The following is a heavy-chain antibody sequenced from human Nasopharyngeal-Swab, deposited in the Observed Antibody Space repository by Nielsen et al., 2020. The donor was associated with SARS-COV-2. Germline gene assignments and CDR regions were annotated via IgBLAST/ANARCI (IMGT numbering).Heavy chain of an antibody. D-gene: IGHD1-26*01. Sequence: GEPLKISCAASGFTFSSYSMNWVRQAPGKGLEWVSYISSSSSTIYYADSVKGRFTISRDNAKNSLYLQMNSLRAEDTAVYYCARDPPVGATTVFDYWGQGTLVTVSS. CDR1: GFTFSSYS. CDR3: ARDPPVGATTVFDY. V-gene: IGHV3-48*04. CDR2: ISSSSSTI. J-gene: IGHJ4*02.